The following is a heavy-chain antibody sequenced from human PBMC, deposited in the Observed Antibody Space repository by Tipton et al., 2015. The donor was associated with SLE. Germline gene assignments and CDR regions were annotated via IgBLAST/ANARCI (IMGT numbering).Heavy chain of an antibody. D-gene: IGHD6-6*01. Sequence: TLSLTCTVSGGSISSSSYYWSWIRQPPGKGLEWIGEINHSGSTNYNPSLKSRVTISVDTSKNQFSLKLSSVTAADTAVYYCARGGHSSSSNYFDYWGQGTLVTVSS. CDR2: INHSGST. J-gene: IGHJ4*02. V-gene: IGHV4-39*07. CDR3: ARGGHSSSSNYFDY. CDR1: GGSISSSSYY.